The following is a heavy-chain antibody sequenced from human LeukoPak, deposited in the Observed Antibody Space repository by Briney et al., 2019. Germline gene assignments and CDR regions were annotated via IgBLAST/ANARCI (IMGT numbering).Heavy chain of an antibody. CDR1: GFTFSSYS. Sequence: PGGSLGLSCAASGFTFSSYSMNWVRQAPGKGLEWVSSISSSSSYIYYADSVKGRFTISRDNAKNSLYLQMNSLRAEDTAVYYCARDEINYGSGSFDYWGQGTLVTVSS. D-gene: IGHD3-10*01. CDR2: ISSSSSYI. CDR3: ARDEINYGSGSFDY. V-gene: IGHV3-21*01. J-gene: IGHJ4*02.